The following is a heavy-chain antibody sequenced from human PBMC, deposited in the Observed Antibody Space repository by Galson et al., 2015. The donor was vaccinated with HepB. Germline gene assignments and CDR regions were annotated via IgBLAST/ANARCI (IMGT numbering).Heavy chain of an antibody. CDR2: ISYDGSNK. D-gene: IGHD2-21*02. CDR3: ARNCGGDCGGYYYYYGMDV. Sequence: SLRLSCAASGFTFSSYGMHWVRQAPGKGLEWVAVISYDGSNKYYADSVKGRFTISRDNSKNTLYLQMNSLRAEDTAVYYCARNCGGDCGGYYYYYGMDVWGQGTTVTVSS. V-gene: IGHV3-30*03. CDR1: GFTFSSYG. J-gene: IGHJ6*02.